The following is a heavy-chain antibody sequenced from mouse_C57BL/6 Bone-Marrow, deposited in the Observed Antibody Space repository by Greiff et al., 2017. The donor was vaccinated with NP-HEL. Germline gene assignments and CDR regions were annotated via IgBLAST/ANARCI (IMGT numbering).Heavy chain of an antibody. J-gene: IGHJ2*01. D-gene: IGHD2-5*01. V-gene: IGHV5-6*01. Sequence: EVMLVESGGDLVKPGGSLKLSCAASGFTFSSYGMSWVRQTPDKRLEWVATISSGGSYTYYPDSVKGRFTISRDNAKNTLYLQMSSLKSEDTAMYYCARQSNYGDYWGQGTTLTVSS. CDR3: ARQSNYGDY. CDR1: GFTFSSYG. CDR2: ISSGGSYT.